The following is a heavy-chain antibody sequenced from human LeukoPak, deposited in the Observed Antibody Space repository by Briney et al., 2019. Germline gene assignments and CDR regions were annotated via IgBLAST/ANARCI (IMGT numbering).Heavy chain of an antibody. Sequence: QPGGSLRFSCAASGFTFSDSAMTWVRQAPGKGLEWVSLISASGVSTYYADSVKGRFTISRDNSNTTLYLQMGSLRAGDTAVYFCGRDIQLSYWGQGTLVTVSS. CDR3: GRDIQLSY. D-gene: IGHD1-1*01. CDR2: ISASGVST. CDR1: GFTFSDSA. J-gene: IGHJ4*02. V-gene: IGHV3-23*01.